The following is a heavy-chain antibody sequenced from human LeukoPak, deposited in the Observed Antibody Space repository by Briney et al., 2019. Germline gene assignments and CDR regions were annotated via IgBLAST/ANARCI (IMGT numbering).Heavy chain of an antibody. CDR3: ATGPTRAKRPGNYRYPTAYHFDY. CDR1: GFTFSSYA. D-gene: IGHD3-16*02. CDR2: IRHDGSEK. V-gene: IGHV3-7*01. Sequence: GGSLRLSCAASGFTFSSYAVSWVRQAPGKGLEWVANIRHDGSEKYSVDSVKGRFTISRDNAKDSLYLQMNSLRTEDTAVYYCATGPTRAKRPGNYRYPTAYHFDYWGQGTLVTVSS. J-gene: IGHJ4*02.